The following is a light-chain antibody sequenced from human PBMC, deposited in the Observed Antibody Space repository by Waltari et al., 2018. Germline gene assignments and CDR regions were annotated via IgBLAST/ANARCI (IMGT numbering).Light chain of an antibody. V-gene: IGLV2-23*02. CDR1: NSDVGNYNL. Sequence: QSALTQPASVSGTPGQSITISCTGTNSDVGNYNLVSWYQHHPGEAPKLMICEVIKRPSRSSTRFSGSKTGNTASLPISGLHAEDEADYYCCSYAGSGTYVFGTGTKVTVL. CDR2: EVI. CDR3: CSYAGSGTYV. J-gene: IGLJ1*01.